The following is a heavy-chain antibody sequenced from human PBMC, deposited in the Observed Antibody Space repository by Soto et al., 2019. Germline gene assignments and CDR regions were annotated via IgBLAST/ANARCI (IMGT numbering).Heavy chain of an antibody. V-gene: IGHV1-69*06. Sequence: QVELVQSGAEVKKPGSSVKVSCQASEDTFRNYAISWVRQAPRQGLEWMGGIIPIFGTANYAQKFQGRVTITADTSDTTVYLELSSLRSEDTAVYYCASTKYDSSAYYYWYLGLWGRGTLVTVSS. CDR3: ASTKYDSSAYYYWYLGL. CDR1: EDTFRNYA. CDR2: IIPIFGTA. D-gene: IGHD3-22*01. J-gene: IGHJ2*01.